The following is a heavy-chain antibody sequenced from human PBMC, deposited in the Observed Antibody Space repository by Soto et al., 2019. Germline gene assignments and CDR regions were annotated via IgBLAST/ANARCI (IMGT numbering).Heavy chain of an antibody. CDR1: GGSINSYY. Sequence: PSETLSLTCTVSGGSINSYYWSWIRQPAGKGLEWIGRIYTSGSTNYNPSLKSRVTMSVDTSKNRFSLKLSSVTAADTAVYCCARGIYSKVGATIWFDPWGQGTLVTVSS. CDR3: ARGIYSKVGATIWFDP. V-gene: IGHV4-4*07. D-gene: IGHD1-26*01. J-gene: IGHJ5*02. CDR2: IYTSGST.